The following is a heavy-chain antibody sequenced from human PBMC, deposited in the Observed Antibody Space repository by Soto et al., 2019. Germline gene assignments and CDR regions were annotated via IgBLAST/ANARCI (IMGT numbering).Heavy chain of an antibody. CDR1: GGTFSSYA. CDR2: IIPIFGTT. D-gene: IGHD3-10*01. Sequence: QVQLVQSGAEVKKPGSSVKVSCKASGGTFSSYAISWVRQAPGQGLEWMGGIIPIFGTTNYAQIFQDRVTVTADESTSTAYMELSSLRSEDTAVYYCARAKDWFGEFEAWGQGTLVTVSS. CDR3: ARAKDWFGEFEA. V-gene: IGHV1-69*12. J-gene: IGHJ5*02.